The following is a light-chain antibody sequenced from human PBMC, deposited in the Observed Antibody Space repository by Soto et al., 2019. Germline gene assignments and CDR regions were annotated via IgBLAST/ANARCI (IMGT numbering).Light chain of an antibody. CDR1: SSDVGGYNY. Sequence: QSALTQPASVSGSPGQSITISCTGTSSDVGGYNYVSWYQQHPGKAPKLMIYDVSNRPSGVSNRFSGSKSGNTASLTISGLQAEDEADYYCRSYTTSSIHLFGTGTKVTVL. CDR3: RSYTTSSIHL. CDR2: DVS. V-gene: IGLV2-14*01. J-gene: IGLJ1*01.